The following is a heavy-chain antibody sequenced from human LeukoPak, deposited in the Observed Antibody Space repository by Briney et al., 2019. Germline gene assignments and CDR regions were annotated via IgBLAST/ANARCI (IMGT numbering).Heavy chain of an antibody. Sequence: GGSLRLSCAASGFTFSSYGMHWVRQAPGKGLEWVAFIRYDGSNKYYADSVKVRFTISRDNSKNTMYLQMNSLRAEDTAVYYCAKASFWSGYYPPFDPWGQGTLVTVSS. CDR3: AKASFWSGYYPPFDP. CDR1: GFTFSSYG. V-gene: IGHV3-30*02. J-gene: IGHJ5*02. CDR2: IRYDGSNK. D-gene: IGHD3-3*01.